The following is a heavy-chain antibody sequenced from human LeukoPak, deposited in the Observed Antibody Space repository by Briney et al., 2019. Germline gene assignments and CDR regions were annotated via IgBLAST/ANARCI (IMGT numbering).Heavy chain of an antibody. CDR1: RFIFSDHG. D-gene: IGHD1-26*01. V-gene: IGHV3-20*04. Sequence: PGGSLRLSCAASRFIFSDHGMTWVRQVPGKGLEWVSGINWNGGSTGYVDSVKGRFTISRDNAKNVLFLHMNNLRAEDTAFYYCARGEWDLRDWGQGTLVIVSS. CDR3: ARGEWDLRD. CDR2: INWNGGST. J-gene: IGHJ4*02.